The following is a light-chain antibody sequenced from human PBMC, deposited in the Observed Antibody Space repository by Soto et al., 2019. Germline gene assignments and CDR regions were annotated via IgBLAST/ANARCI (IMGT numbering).Light chain of an antibody. CDR1: SSDVGGYDY. Sequence: QLVLTQPASVSASPGQSITISCTGTSSDVGGYDYVSWYQQHPGKAPKLMIFEVSNRPSGVSYRFSGSKSGNTASLTISGLQAEDEGDYHCSSYTTIGPVFGGGTKLTVL. CDR2: EVS. CDR3: SSYTTIGPV. J-gene: IGLJ2*01. V-gene: IGLV2-14*01.